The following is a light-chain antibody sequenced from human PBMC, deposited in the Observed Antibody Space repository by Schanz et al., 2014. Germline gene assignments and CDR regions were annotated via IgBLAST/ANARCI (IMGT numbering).Light chain of an antibody. J-gene: IGLJ2*01. CDR1: SSNIGAGYD. CDR2: GDS. Sequence: QSVLTQPPSVSGAPGQRVTISCTGSSSNIGAGYDVHWYQQLPGTAPKLLIFGDSNRPSGVPGRFSGSKSGTSASLAISGLRSEDEADYYCAAWDDSLSVHVVFGGGTKLTVL. CDR3: AAWDDSLSVHVV. V-gene: IGLV1-40*01.